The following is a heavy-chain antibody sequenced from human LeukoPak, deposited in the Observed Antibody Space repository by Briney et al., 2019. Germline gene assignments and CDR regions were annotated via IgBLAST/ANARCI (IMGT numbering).Heavy chain of an antibody. V-gene: IGHV3-74*01. Sequence: GGSLRLSCAASGITFSNHWMHWARQAPGKGLVWVSRINDDGTAATYADSGKGRFTISRDNAMNTLYLQMISLGAEDTAVYYCARARDATGNAFDIWGQGTMVTVSS. J-gene: IGHJ3*02. CDR3: ARARDATGNAFDI. CDR1: GITFSNHW. D-gene: IGHD1-14*01. CDR2: INDDGTAA.